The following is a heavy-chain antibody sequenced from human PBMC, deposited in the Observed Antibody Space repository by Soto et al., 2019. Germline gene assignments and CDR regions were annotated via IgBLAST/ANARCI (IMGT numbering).Heavy chain of an antibody. CDR2: INPTTTTT. CDR1: ENTFSTYS. Sequence: ASVKVSCKASENTFSTYSLHWVRQAPGQGLEWMGVINPTTTTTTDAQKFQGRVTMTRDTSTSTVFLELSSLRSEDTAVYYCARDLENSWFGYWGQGTLVTVSS. J-gene: IGHJ5*01. CDR3: ARDLENSWFGY. V-gene: IGHV1-46*01.